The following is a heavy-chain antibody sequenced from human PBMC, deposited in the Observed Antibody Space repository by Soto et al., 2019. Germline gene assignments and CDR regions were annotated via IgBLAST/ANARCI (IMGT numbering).Heavy chain of an antibody. CDR1: GYTLTEFS. Sequence: ASVKVSCKVSGYTLTEFSMHWGRRAPGKGLGWMGGFDPEDGETIYAQKFQGRVTMTEDTSTDTAYMELSSLRSEDTAVYYCATEYSSSPNDAFDIWGQGTMVTVSS. J-gene: IGHJ3*02. V-gene: IGHV1-24*01. D-gene: IGHD6-6*01. CDR2: FDPEDGET. CDR3: ATEYSSSPNDAFDI.